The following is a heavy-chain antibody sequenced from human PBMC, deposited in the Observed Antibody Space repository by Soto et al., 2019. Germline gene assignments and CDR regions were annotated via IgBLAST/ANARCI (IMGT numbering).Heavy chain of an antibody. Sequence: QVQLVQSGAEVKKPGASVKVSCKASGYTFTSYYMHWVRQAPGQGLEWMGIINPSGGSTSYAQKFRGRVTMTRDTSTSTVYMELSSLRSEDTAVYYCARDGYCSSTSCTPGNWFDPWGQGTLVTVSS. D-gene: IGHD2-2*03. V-gene: IGHV1-46*01. CDR3: ARDGYCSSTSCTPGNWFDP. CDR1: GYTFTSYY. CDR2: INPSGGST. J-gene: IGHJ5*02.